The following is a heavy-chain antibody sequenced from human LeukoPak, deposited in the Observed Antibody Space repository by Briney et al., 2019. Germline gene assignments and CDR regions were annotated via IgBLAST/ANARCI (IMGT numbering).Heavy chain of an antibody. CDR2: IIPILGIA. V-gene: IGHV1-69*04. J-gene: IGHJ6*02. D-gene: IGHD5-18*01. CDR1: GGTFSSYA. Sequence: GASVKVSCKASGGTFSSYAISWVRQAPGQGLEWMGRIIPILGIANYAQKFQGRVTITADKSTSTAYMELSSLRSEDTAVYYCARVVSSGYGYGSYYYYGMDVWAKGPRSPSP. CDR3: ARVVSSGYGYGSYYYYGMDV.